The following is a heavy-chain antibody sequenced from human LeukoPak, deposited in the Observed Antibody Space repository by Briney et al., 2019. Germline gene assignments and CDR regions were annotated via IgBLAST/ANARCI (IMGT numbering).Heavy chain of an antibody. D-gene: IGHD2-2*01. V-gene: IGHV4-34*01. Sequence: SETLSLTCALYGGSFSGYYWSWIRQPPGKGLEWIGEINHSGSTNYNPSLKSRVTISVDTSKNQFSLKLSSVTAADTAAYYCARGPLVVVPAAIRYYYYYYMDVWGKGTTVTVSS. CDR2: INHSGST. CDR1: GGSFSGYY. J-gene: IGHJ6*03. CDR3: ARGPLVVVPAAIRYYYYYYMDV.